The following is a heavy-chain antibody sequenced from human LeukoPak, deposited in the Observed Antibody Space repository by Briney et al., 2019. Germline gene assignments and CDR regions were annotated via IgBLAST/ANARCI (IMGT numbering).Heavy chain of an antibody. J-gene: IGHJ4*02. CDR1: GFTFDDYG. V-gene: IGHV3-20*04. CDR3: AKDRDYSSSGASVDY. CDR2: INWNGGST. Sequence: GGSLRLSCAASGFTFDDYGMSWVRQAPGKGLEWVSGINWNGGSTGYADSVKGRFTISRDNAKNSLYLQMNSLRAEDTALYYCAKDRDYSSSGASVDYWGQGTLVTVSS. D-gene: IGHD6-6*01.